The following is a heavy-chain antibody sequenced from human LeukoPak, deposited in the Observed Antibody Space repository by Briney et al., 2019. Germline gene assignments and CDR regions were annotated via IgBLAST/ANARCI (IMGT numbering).Heavy chain of an antibody. V-gene: IGHV4-39*01. J-gene: IGHJ4*02. D-gene: IGHD6-13*01. Sequence: SETLSLTCTVSGASISSLSYYWAWVRQPPGKGLEWIGRGYYTGNTYINPSLNSRVGICVDTSKNQFSLDVSSVNDTDTAVYYCARHRRAAAGTGWGSDYWGQGTLVTVSS. CDR1: GASISSLSYY. CDR2: GYYTGNT. CDR3: ARHRRAAAGTGWGSDY.